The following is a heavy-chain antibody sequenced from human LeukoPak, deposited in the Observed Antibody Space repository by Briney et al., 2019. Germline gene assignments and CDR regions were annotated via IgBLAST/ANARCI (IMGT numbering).Heavy chain of an antibody. CDR1: GFTVSSNC. CDR3: ARGVATTTQDY. J-gene: IGHJ4*02. CDR2: IYSGGST. Sequence: PGGSLRLSCAASGFTVSSNCMSWVRQAPGKGLEWVSVIYSGGSTYYADSVKGRFTISRDNSKNTLYLQMNSLRAEDTAVYYCARGVATTTQDYWGQGTLVTVSS. D-gene: IGHD5-12*01. V-gene: IGHV3-66*01.